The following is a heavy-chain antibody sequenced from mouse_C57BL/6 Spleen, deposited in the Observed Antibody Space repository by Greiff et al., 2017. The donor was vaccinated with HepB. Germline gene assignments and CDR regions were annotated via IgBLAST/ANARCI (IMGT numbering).Heavy chain of an antibody. CDR1: GYTFTSYW. CDR3: ARGNYGNPWYFDV. CDR2: IYPGSGST. D-gene: IGHD2-1*01. V-gene: IGHV1-55*01. Sequence: VQLQQPGAELVKPGASVKMSCKASGYTFTSYWITWVKQRPGQGLEWIGDIYPGSGSTNYNEKFKSKATLTVDTSSSTAYMQLSSLTSEDSAVYYCARGNYGNPWYFDVWGAGTTVTVSS. J-gene: IGHJ1*01.